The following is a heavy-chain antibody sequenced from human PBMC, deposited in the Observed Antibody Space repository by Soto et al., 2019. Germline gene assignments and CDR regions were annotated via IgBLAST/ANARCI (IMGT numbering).Heavy chain of an antibody. D-gene: IGHD6-6*01. V-gene: IGHV4-34*01. Sequence: QVQLQQWGAGLLKPSETLSLTCAVYCGSFSSYYWSWIRQPPGKGLEWIGEINHSGSTNYNPSLKSRVPMSVDTSKHQFSLKLSSVTAADTAVYYCARTSRFDCWGQGTLVTVSS. J-gene: IGHJ4*02. CDR2: INHSGST. CDR1: CGSFSSYY. CDR3: ARTSRFDC.